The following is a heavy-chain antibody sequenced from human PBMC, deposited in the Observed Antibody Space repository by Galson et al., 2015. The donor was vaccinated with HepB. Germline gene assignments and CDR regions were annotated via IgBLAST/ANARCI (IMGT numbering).Heavy chain of an antibody. CDR2: ISYDGSNK. Sequence: SLRLSCAASGFTFSSYAMHWVRQAPGKGLEWVAVISYDGSNKYYADSVKGRFTISRDNSKNTLYLQMNSLRAEDTAVHYCARHDYGDYVFDYWGQGTLVTVSS. V-gene: IGHV3-30*04. CDR1: GFTFSSYA. CDR3: ARHDYGDYVFDY. D-gene: IGHD4-17*01. J-gene: IGHJ4*02.